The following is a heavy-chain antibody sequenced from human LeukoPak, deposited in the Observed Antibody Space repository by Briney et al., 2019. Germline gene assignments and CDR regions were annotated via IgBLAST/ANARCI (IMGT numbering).Heavy chain of an antibody. D-gene: IGHD6-19*01. Sequence: SVKVSCKASRGTFSSYAISWVRQAPGQGLEWMGRIIPIFGTANYAQKFQGRVTITADKSTSTAYMELSSLRSEDTAVYYCARGYSSGFNWFDPWGQGTLVTVSS. CDR1: RGTFSSYA. V-gene: IGHV1-69*06. CDR3: ARGYSSGFNWFDP. CDR2: IIPIFGTA. J-gene: IGHJ5*02.